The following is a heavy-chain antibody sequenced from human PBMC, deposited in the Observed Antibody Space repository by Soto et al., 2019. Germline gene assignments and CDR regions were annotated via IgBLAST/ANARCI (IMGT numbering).Heavy chain of an antibody. CDR2: IIPIFGTA. V-gene: IGHV1-69*13. CDR3: ARESPSRCYSDY. J-gene: IGHJ4*02. D-gene: IGHD4-17*01. CDR1: GGTFSSYA. Sequence: VKVSCKASGGTFSSYAISWVRQAPGQGLEWMGGIIPIFGTANYAQKFQGRVTITADESTSTAYMELSSLRSEDTAVYYCARESPSRCYSDYWGQGTLVTVSS.